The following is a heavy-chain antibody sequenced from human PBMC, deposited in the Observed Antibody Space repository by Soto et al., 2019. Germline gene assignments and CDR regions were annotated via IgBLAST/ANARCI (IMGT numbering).Heavy chain of an antibody. CDR1: GFTFSSYG. V-gene: IGHV3-33*01. Sequence: QVQLVESGGGVVQPGRSLRLSCAASGFTFSSYGMHWVRQAPGKGLEWVAVIWYDGSNKYYADSVKGRFTISRDNSKNTLYLQMNSLRAEDTAVYYCARGEGGISVSSWYYNYGMDVWGQGTTVTVSS. CDR2: IWYDGSNK. CDR3: ARGEGGISVSSWYYNYGMDV. J-gene: IGHJ6*02. D-gene: IGHD6-13*01.